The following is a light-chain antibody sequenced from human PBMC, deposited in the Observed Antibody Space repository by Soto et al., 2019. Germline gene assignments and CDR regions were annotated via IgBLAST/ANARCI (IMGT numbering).Light chain of an antibody. V-gene: IGKV3-20*01. J-gene: IGKJ1*01. CDR3: QQYNNWPQT. CDR2: GAS. Sequence: EIVLTQSPGTLSLSPGERATLSCRASQSFNSIYLAWYQQKPGQAPRLLIYGASSRATGIPDRFSGSGSGTDFTLTISSLEPEDFAVYYCQQYNNWPQTFGQGTKVDIK. CDR1: QSFNSIY.